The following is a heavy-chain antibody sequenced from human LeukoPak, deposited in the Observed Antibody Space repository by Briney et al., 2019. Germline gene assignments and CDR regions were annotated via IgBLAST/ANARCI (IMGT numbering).Heavy chain of an antibody. Sequence: GGSLRLSCAASGFTFSSYAMHWVRQAPGKGLEWVAFIRYDGSNKYYADSVKGRFTISRDNSKNTLYLQMNSLRAEDTAVYYCAKIMDSGSYWDYWGQGTLVTVSS. CDR3: AKIMDSGSYWDY. D-gene: IGHD1-26*01. J-gene: IGHJ4*02. V-gene: IGHV3-30*02. CDR1: GFTFSSYA. CDR2: IRYDGSNK.